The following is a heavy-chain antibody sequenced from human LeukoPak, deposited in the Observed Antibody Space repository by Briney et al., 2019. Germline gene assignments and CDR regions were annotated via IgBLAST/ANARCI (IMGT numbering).Heavy chain of an antibody. CDR1: GFTFSSYT. D-gene: IGHD5-12*01. J-gene: IGHJ6*02. V-gene: IGHV3-21*01. CDR2: ISGSSSYR. Sequence: GGSLRLSCVASGFTFSSYTMTWVRQAPGKGLEWVSSISGSSSYRYYTDSLKGRFTISRGNAKNSLYLQMTSLRAEDTAVYYCARDTGYSYGNDYYYKGLDVWGQGTTVTVSS. CDR3: ARDTGYSYGNDYYYKGLDV.